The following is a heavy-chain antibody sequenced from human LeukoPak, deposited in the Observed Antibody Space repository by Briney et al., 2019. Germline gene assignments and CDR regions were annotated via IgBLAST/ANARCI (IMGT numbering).Heavy chain of an antibody. CDR3: AGHILTGYRSARKYYFDY. CDR2: IYYSGST. CDR1: GGSISSSSYY. V-gene: IGHV4-39*01. J-gene: IGHJ4*02. Sequence: SETLSLTCTVSGGSISSSSYYWGWIRQPPGKGLEWIGSIYYSGSTYYNPSLKSRVTISVDTSKNQFSLKLSSVTAADTAEYYCAGHILTGYRSARKYYFDYWGQGTLVTVSS. D-gene: IGHD3-9*01.